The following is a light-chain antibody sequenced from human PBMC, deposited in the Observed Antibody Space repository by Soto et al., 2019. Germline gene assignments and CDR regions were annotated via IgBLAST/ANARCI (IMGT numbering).Light chain of an antibody. V-gene: IGKV3-20*01. CDR1: QSVSSSY. CDR3: QLET. J-gene: IGKJ1*01. Sequence: EIVLTQSPGTLSLSPGERATLSCRASQSVSSSYLAWYQQKPGQAPRLLIYGASSRATGIPDRFSGSGSGTDLTLTISRLEPEDFAVYYCQLETFGQGTKVEIK. CDR2: GAS.